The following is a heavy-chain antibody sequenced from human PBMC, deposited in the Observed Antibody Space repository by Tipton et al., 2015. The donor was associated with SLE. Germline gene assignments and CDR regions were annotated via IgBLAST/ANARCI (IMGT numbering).Heavy chain of an antibody. D-gene: IGHD3-22*01. Sequence: GSLRLSCAASGFTFSSYWMSWVRQAPGKGLEWVANIKQDGSEKYYVDSVKGRFTISRDNAKNSLYLQMNSLRTEDTALYYCAVQDRAFDIWGQGTMVTVSS. CDR2: IKQDGSEK. J-gene: IGHJ3*02. V-gene: IGHV3-7*03. CDR1: GFTFSSYW. CDR3: AVQDRAFDI.